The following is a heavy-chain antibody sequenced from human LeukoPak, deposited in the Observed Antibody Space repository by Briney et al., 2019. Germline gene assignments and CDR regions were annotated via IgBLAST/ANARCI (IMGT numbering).Heavy chain of an antibody. Sequence: GGSLRLSCAASGFTFDDYAMHWVRQAPGKGLEWVSGISWNSGSIGYADSVKGRFTISRDNAKNSLYLQMNSLRAEDTALYYCARGRTPPAVEGGYFDYWGQGTLVTVSS. CDR3: ARGRTPPAVEGGYFDY. D-gene: IGHD2-2*01. J-gene: IGHJ4*02. CDR1: GFTFDDYA. V-gene: IGHV3-9*01. CDR2: ISWNSGSI.